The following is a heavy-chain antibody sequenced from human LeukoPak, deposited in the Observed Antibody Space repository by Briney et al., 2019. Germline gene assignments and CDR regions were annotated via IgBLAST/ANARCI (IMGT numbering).Heavy chain of an antibody. CDR3: AREDLYDFEEFDY. V-gene: IGHV1-69*01. CDR1: GGTFSSYA. D-gene: IGHD3-3*01. Sequence: SVKVSCKASGGTFSSYAISWVRQAPGQGLEWMGGIIPIFGTANYAQKFQGRVTITADESTSTAYMELSSLRSEDTAVYYCAREDLYDFEEFDYWGQGTLVTVSS. J-gene: IGHJ4*02. CDR2: IIPIFGTA.